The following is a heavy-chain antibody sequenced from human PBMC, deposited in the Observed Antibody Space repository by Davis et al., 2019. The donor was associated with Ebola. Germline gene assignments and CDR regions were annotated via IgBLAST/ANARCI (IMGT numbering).Heavy chain of an antibody. V-gene: IGHV1-69*04. Sequence: SVKVSCKASGGTFSSYAISWVRQAPGQGLEWMGRIIPILGIANYAQKFQGRVTITADKSTSTAYMELSSLRSDDTAVYYCARVSVKYQLRSDYWGQGTLVTVSS. CDR3: ARVSVKYQLRSDY. CDR1: GGTFSSYA. D-gene: IGHD2-2*01. CDR2: IIPILGIA. J-gene: IGHJ4*02.